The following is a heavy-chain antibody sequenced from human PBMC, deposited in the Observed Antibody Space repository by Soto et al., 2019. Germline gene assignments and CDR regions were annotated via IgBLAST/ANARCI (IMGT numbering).Heavy chain of an antibody. V-gene: IGHV1-8*02. J-gene: IGHJ6*02. CDR1: GYDFTAYD. CDR2: MNPINGAA. CDR3: GRGPSPRAPAGGTPYYYAMDV. D-gene: IGHD6-13*01. Sequence: ASVKVSCKASGYDFTAYDINWVRQASGQGLEWMGWMNPINGAAGSARRFQGRISMARNTATGTAYLELTSLRSDDSAVYYCGRGPSPRAPAGGTPYYYAMDVWGQGTTVTVSS.